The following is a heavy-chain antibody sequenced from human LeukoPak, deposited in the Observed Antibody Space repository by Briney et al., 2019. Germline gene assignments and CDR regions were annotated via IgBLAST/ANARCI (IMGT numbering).Heavy chain of an antibody. V-gene: IGHV3-9*01. CDR1: GFTFDDYA. D-gene: IGHD3-10*01. CDR2: ISWNSGSI. Sequence: GRSLRLSCEASGFTFDDYAMHWVRQAPGKGLEWVSGISWNSGSIGYADSVKGRFTISRDNAKNSLYLQMNSLRAEDTALYYCVRRDYYGSGRFDYWGQGTLVTVSS. CDR3: VRRDYYGSGRFDY. J-gene: IGHJ4*02.